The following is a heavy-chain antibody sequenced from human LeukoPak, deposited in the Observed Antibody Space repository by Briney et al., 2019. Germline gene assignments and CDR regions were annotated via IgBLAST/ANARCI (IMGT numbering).Heavy chain of an antibody. CDR2: IYYSGGT. V-gene: IGHV4-61*01. CDR3: ARDLSAPYYYYMDV. Sequence: SETLSLTCTVSGYSISSGYYWGWIRQPPGKGLEWIGYIYYSGGTNYNPSLKSRVTISVDTSKNQFSLKLSSVTAADTAVYYCARDLSAPYYYYMDVWGKGTTVTVSS. CDR1: GYSISSGYY. J-gene: IGHJ6*03.